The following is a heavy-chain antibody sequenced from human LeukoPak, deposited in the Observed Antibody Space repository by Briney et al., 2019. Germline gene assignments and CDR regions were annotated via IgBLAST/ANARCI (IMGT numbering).Heavy chain of an antibody. CDR2: IYHSGST. CDR3: ARHDLPLTFDY. D-gene: IGHD3/OR15-3a*01. V-gene: IGHV4-38-2*02. J-gene: IGHJ4*02. Sequence: SETLSLTCTVSGYSISSGYYWGWIRQPPGKGLEWIGSIYHSGSTYYNPSLKSRVTISVDASKNHFSLRLSSVTAADTAVYYCARHDLPLTFDYWGQGSLVTVSS. CDR1: GYSISSGYY.